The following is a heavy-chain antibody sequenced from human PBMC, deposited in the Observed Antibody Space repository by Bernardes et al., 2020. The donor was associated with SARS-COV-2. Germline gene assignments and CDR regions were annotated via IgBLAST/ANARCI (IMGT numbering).Heavy chain of an antibody. V-gene: IGHV1-8*01. J-gene: IGHJ6*02. CDR1: GYTFTSYD. Sequence: ASVKVSCKASGYTFTSYDINWVRQATGQGLEWMGWMNPNSGNTGYAQKFQGRVTMTRNTSISTAYMELSSLRSEDTAVYYCARGITIFGVVIDDMSDYYYGMDVWGQGTTVTVSS. CDR3: ARGITIFGVVIDDMSDYYYGMDV. CDR2: MNPNSGNT. D-gene: IGHD3-3*01.